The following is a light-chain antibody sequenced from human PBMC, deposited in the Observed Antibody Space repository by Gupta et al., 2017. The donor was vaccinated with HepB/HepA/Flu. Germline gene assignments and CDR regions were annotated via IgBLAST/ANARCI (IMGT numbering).Light chain of an antibody. CDR3: MQDVQSPLT. CDR2: LGS. Sequence: EIGMTQSPLSLAVTPGEPASMSCRSSQSLLHINGYMYLDWYLQKPGQSPQLLISLGSNRASGVPRRFSASGSGTDFTLRISRVEAEDFGIYYCMQDVQSPLTFGGGTKVEIK. J-gene: IGKJ4*01. V-gene: IGKV2-28*01. CDR1: QSLLHINGYMY.